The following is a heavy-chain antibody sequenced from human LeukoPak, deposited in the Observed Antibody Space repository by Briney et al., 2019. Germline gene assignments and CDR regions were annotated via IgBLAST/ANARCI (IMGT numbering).Heavy chain of an antibody. CDR3: ARGRAGSYRSYFDY. J-gene: IGHJ4*02. D-gene: IGHD3-10*01. CDR1: DYSISSGYY. Sequence: SETLSLTCAVSDYSISSGYYWGWIRQPPGKGLEWIGSIYHSGSTYYNPSLQSRVTISVDTSKNQFSLNLSSVTAADTAVYYCARGRAGSYRSYFDYWGQGTLVTVSP. V-gene: IGHV4-38-2*01. CDR2: IYHSGST.